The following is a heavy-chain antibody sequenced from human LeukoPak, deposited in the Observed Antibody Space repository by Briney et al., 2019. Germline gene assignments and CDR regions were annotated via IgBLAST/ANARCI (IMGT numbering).Heavy chain of an antibody. J-gene: IGHJ3*02. D-gene: IGHD6-13*01. CDR1: GYILSEIS. CDR3: ARGDSLSFLDAFDM. V-gene: IGHV1-24*01. CDR2: FDPEGGKT. Sequence: ASVKVSCKVSGYILSEISMHWVRQVPGKGLEWMGGFDPEGGKTVYAEKFQGRVSMTEDTSTDTAYMELRSLRSEDTAVYYCARGDSLSFLDAFDMWGQGTVVTVCS.